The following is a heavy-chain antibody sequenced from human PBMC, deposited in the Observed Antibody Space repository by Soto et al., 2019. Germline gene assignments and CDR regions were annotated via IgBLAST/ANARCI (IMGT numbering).Heavy chain of an antibody. CDR1: GFTFSSYG. CDR3: ARHPERIAQIGWFDP. J-gene: IGHJ5*02. Sequence: GGSLRLSCAPSGFTFSSYGMHWVRQAPGKGLEWVAVIWYDGSNKYYADSVKVRFTISRDNSKNTLYLQMNSLRAEDTALYYCARHPERIAQIGWFDPWGQGTLVTVSS. CDR2: IWYDGSNK. D-gene: IGHD6-13*01. V-gene: IGHV3-33*01.